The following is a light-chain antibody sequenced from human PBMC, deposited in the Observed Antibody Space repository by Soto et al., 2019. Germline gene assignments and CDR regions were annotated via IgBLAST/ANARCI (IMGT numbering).Light chain of an antibody. J-gene: IGKJ5*01. CDR2: DAF. CDR1: QSVTSY. V-gene: IGKV3-11*01. Sequence: EIVFTQSPGTLSFSPGERATLSFRANQSVTSYLAWYQQKPGQAPRLLIYDAFNRASGIPARFSGRGSGTDFTLTISRLEPEDFALYYCQQRSKWPPITFGQGTRLEIK. CDR3: QQRSKWPPIT.